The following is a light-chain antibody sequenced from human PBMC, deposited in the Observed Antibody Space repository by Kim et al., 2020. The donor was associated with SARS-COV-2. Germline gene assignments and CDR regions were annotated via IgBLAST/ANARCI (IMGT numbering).Light chain of an antibody. Sequence: QSVLTQPPSASGTPGQRVTISCSGSRSNIGSYSVNWYQQLPGTAPKLLIYSSNQRPSGVPDRFSGSKSGTSASLAISGLQSEDEGDYYCSAWDDSLNGYVVFGGGTQLTVL. CDR1: RSNIGSYS. CDR2: SSN. V-gene: IGLV1-44*01. J-gene: IGLJ2*01. CDR3: SAWDDSLNGYVV.